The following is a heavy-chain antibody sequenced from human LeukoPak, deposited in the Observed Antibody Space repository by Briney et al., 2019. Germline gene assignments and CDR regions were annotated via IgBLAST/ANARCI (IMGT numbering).Heavy chain of an antibody. Sequence: SSETLSLTCSVSGASISSYYWSWIRQPPGKTLEWIGYIYYTGSTNYNPSLKSRVTISADTSKSQFYQNVTSVTAADTAVYYCSRGSVARFDNWGQGILVTVSS. D-gene: IGHD6-19*01. V-gene: IGHV4-59*01. CDR2: IYYTGST. J-gene: IGHJ4*02. CDR1: GASISSYY. CDR3: SRGSVARFDN.